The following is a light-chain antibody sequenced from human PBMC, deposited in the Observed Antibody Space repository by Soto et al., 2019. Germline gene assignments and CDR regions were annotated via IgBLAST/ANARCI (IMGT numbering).Light chain of an antibody. CDR1: QDIGTK. Sequence: EIVLTQSPGTLSFSPGERATLTCRASQDIGTKLAWYQQKPGQAPSLLMYDVSTRASAAPARFSGSGSGSEFTLTISSLQSEDFAIYFCQQYYHWRTFGQGTKVDIK. CDR3: QQYYHWRT. CDR2: DVS. V-gene: IGKV3-15*01. J-gene: IGKJ1*01.